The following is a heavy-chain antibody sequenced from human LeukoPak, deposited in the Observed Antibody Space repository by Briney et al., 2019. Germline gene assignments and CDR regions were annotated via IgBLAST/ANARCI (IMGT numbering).Heavy chain of an antibody. J-gene: IGHJ4*02. D-gene: IGHD5-24*01. CDR3: ARDFRTQLDGYSPPYHFDY. CDR2: ISGGGSHI. CDR1: GFAFRSHS. Sequence: GGSLRLSCAASGFAFRSHSMSWVRQSPGKGLEWVSSISGGGSHIYYADSMKGRFTISRDNAKNSLFLQMSSLRAEDTAVYYCARDFRTQLDGYSPPYHFDYWGQGALVNVSS. V-gene: IGHV3-21*01.